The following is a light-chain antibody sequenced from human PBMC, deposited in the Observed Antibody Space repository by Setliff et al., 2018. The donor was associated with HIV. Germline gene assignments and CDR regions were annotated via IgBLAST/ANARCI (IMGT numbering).Light chain of an antibody. J-gene: IGLJ3*02. CDR3: GPFTSSNTLV. Sequence: QSALTQPASVSGSPGQSITISCSGTSSDVGGYRYVSWYQQFPGKAPKLIIYAVSNRPSGVSNRFSGSKSGNTASLTISGLQAEDEADYYCGPFTSSNTLVFGGGTKVTVL. CDR1: SSDVGGYRY. V-gene: IGLV2-14*01. CDR2: AVS.